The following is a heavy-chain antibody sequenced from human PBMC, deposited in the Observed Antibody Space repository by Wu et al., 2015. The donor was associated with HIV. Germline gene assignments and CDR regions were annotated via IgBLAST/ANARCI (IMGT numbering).Heavy chain of an antibody. V-gene: IGHV1-46*01. CDR2: INPSGGST. CDR1: GYTFTSYY. J-gene: IGHJ3*02. D-gene: IGHD6-13*01. Sequence: QVQLVQSGAEVKKPGASVKVSCKASGYTFTSYYMHWVRQAPGQGLEWMGIINPSGGSTSYAQKFQGRVTMTRDTSTSTVYMELSSLRSEDTAVYYCARAFLAAAGTGRAFDIWGQGTMVTVSS. CDR3: ARAFLAAAGTGRAFDI.